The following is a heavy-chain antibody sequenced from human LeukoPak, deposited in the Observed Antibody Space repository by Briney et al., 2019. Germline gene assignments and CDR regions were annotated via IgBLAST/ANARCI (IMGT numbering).Heavy chain of an antibody. CDR2: ISDDFGT. J-gene: IGHJ4*02. D-gene: IGHD2-2*01. CDR3: ARGNSGHCTGATCYALDY. Sequence: GRSLRLSCAASGFTFSRYAMSFLRRAPGKGLEWVSAISDDFGTYHADSVKGRFTISRDNSRNTLYLQMTSLRAEDTAVYYCARGNSGHCTGATCYALDYWGQGTLVTVSS. CDR1: GFTFSRYA. V-gene: IGHV3-23*01.